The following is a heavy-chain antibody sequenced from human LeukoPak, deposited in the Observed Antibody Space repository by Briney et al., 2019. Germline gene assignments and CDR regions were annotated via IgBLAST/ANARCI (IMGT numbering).Heavy chain of an antibody. CDR3: ARETGLDWFDP. D-gene: IGHD3-16*01. V-gene: IGHV3-7*01. CDR2: IKQDGSEK. J-gene: IGHJ5*02. CDR1: GFTFSSYW. Sequence: GGSLRLSCAASGFTFSSYWMGWVRQAPGKGLEWVANIKQDGSEKYYVDSVKGRFTISRDNAKNSLYLQMNSLRAEDTAVYYCARETGLDWFDPWGQGTLVTVSS.